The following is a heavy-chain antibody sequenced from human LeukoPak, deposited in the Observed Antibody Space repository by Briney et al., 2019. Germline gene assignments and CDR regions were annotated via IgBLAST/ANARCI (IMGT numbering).Heavy chain of an antibody. D-gene: IGHD3-22*01. CDR1: GFTFSSYA. CDR2: ISGSGGST. V-gene: IGHV3-23*01. Sequence: GGSLRLSCAASGFTFSSYAMSWVRQAPGKGLEWVSAISGSGGSTYYADSVKGRFTISRDNSKNTLYLQMNSLRAEGTAVYYCAKARYYYDSSGRKGVGYWGQGTLVTVSS. CDR3: AKARYYYDSSGRKGVGY. J-gene: IGHJ4*02.